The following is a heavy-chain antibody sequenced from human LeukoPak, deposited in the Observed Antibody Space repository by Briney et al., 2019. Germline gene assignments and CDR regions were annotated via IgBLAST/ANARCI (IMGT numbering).Heavy chain of an antibody. J-gene: IGHJ4*02. CDR3: ARDRPGGGNLGVFYY. Sequence: GGSLRLSCAASGFTFSDYCVSWIRQAPGKGLEWVSYITSTGTTIYYADSVKGRFTISRDNAKNSLYLQMNSLRAEDTAVYYCARDRPGGGNLGVFYYWGQGTLVTVSS. CDR2: ITSTGTTI. CDR1: GFTFSDYC. V-gene: IGHV3-11*04. D-gene: IGHD4-23*01.